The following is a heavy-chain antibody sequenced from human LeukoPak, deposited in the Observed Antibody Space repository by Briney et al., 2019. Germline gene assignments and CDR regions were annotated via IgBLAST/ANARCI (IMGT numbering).Heavy chain of an antibody. D-gene: IGHD1-26*01. CDR3: ARSTRSWDPIDY. Sequence: SETLSLTCTVSGGSISSYYWSWIRQPPGKGLEWIGYIYYSGSTNYNPSLESRVTISVDTSKNQFSLKLSSVTAADTAVYYCARSTRSWDPIDYWGQGTLVTVSS. J-gene: IGHJ4*02. CDR2: IYYSGST. CDR1: GGSISSYY. V-gene: IGHV4-59*08.